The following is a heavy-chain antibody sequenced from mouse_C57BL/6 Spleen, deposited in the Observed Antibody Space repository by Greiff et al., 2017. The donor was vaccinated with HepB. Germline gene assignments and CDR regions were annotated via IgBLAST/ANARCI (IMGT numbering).Heavy chain of an antibody. J-gene: IGHJ3*01. CDR2: IYPGDGDT. CDR1: GYAFSSSW. CDR3: ADLLQGFAD. D-gene: IGHD2-14*01. V-gene: IGHV1-82*01. Sequence: QVQLQQSGPELVKPGASVKISCTASGYAFSSSWMNWVKQRPGKGLEWIGRIYPGDGDTNYNGKFKGKATLTADKSSSTAYMQLSSLTSEDSAVYCCADLLQGFADWGQGTLVTVSA.